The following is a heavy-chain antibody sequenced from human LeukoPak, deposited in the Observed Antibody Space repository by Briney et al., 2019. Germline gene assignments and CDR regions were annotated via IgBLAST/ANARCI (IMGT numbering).Heavy chain of an antibody. J-gene: IGHJ3*02. Sequence: PGRSLRLSCAASGFTFDDYGMSWVRHAPGKGLEWVSGINWNGGSTGYADSVKGRFTISRDNAKNSLYLQMNSLRAEDTALYYCAKDPGWEPLAIAFDIWGQGTMVTVSS. CDR2: INWNGGST. V-gene: IGHV3-20*04. CDR3: AKDPGWEPLAIAFDI. CDR1: GFTFDDYG. D-gene: IGHD1-14*01.